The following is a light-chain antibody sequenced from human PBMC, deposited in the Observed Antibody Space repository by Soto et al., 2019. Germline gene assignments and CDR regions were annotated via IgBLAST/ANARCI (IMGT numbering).Light chain of an antibody. Sequence: DIQMTQSPATLSASVGDRVTITCRASQSISNWLAGYQQKPGKAPKLLIYDASSLESGVPSRFSGSGSGTEFTLTISSLQPDDFATYYCQQYNSYSYTFGQGTKLEIK. V-gene: IGKV1-5*01. CDR3: QQYNSYSYT. CDR1: QSISNW. CDR2: DAS. J-gene: IGKJ2*01.